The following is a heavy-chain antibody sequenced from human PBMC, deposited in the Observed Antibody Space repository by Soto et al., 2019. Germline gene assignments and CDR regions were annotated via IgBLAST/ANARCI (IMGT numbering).Heavy chain of an antibody. CDR2: IYYIGST. CDR1: GGSISSGGYY. CDR3: ALVGYSGGSGYNAYDI. D-gene: IGHD2-15*01. Sequence: QVQLQESGPGLVKPSQTLSLTCTVSGGSISSGGYYWSWIRQHPAKGLEWIGYIYYIGSTYYNPSIKSRVTISVDTSTEQSPLMLSSVTAAHTAVYYSALVGYSGGSGYNAYDICGQGTMVTVS. J-gene: IGHJ3*02. V-gene: IGHV4-31*03.